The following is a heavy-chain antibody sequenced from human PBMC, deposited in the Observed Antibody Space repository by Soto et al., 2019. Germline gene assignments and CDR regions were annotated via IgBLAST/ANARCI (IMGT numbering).Heavy chain of an antibody. V-gene: IGHV1-46*03. CDR3: AWSSAYYYYMDV. D-gene: IGHD3-10*01. J-gene: IGHJ6*03. CDR2: TNPSGGST. Sequence: ASVKVSCKASGYTFTSYYMHWVRQAPGQGLEWMGITNPSGGSTSYAQKFQGRVTMTRDTSTSTVYMELSSLRSEDTAVYYCAWSSAYYYYMDVWGKGTTVTVSS. CDR1: GYTFTSYY.